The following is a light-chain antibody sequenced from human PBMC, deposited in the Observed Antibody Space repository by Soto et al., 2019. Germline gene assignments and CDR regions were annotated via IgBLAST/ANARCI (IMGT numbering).Light chain of an antibody. V-gene: IGKV3D-15*01. J-gene: IGKJ4*01. CDR2: DAS. Sequence: EIVMTQSPATLSVSPGERATLSCRASQSVSSNLAWYQQKPGQGPRLLIYDASDRATGIPARFSGSGSGTDFTLTISSLQPEDFATYYCQQSYSTPFTFGGGTKGDIK. CDR3: QQSYSTPFT. CDR1: QSVSSN.